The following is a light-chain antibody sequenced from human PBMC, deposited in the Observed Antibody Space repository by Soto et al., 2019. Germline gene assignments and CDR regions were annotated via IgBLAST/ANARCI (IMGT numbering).Light chain of an antibody. V-gene: IGKV3-20*01. CDR2: GAS. CDR1: QRVSSSY. J-gene: IGKJ3*01. Sequence: EIVLTQSPGTLSLSPGERATLSCRASQRVSSSYLAWYQQKPGQAPRLLIYGASSRATGIPERFSGSGSGIYFTLTISRLEPEDWAVYYCQQYGSSLFTFGPGTKVYIK. CDR3: QQYGSSLFT.